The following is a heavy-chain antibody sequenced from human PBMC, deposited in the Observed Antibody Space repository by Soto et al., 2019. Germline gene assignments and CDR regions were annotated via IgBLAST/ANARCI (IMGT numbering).Heavy chain of an antibody. CDR3: ARLYSSGWYPRNWFDP. D-gene: IGHD6-19*01. V-gene: IGHV3-33*01. Sequence: QVQLVESGGGVVQPGRSLRLSCAASGFTFSSYGMHWVRQAPGKGLEWVAVIWYDGSNKYYADSVKGRFTISRDNSKNTLYLQMNSLRAEDTAVYYCARLYSSGWYPRNWFDPWGQGTLVTVSS. CDR2: IWYDGSNK. J-gene: IGHJ5*02. CDR1: GFTFSSYG.